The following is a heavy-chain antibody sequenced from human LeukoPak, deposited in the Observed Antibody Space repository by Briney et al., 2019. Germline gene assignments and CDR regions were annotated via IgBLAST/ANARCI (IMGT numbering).Heavy chain of an antibody. Sequence: PSETLSLTCSVSGGSISSSNYYWGWIRQPPGKGLEWIGSIYYSGSTHYNPSLKSRVTISVDTSKNQFSLKLSSVTAADTAVYHCARNSSDPCSRSAKRYNWFDPWGQGTLVTVSS. V-gene: IGHV4-39*01. J-gene: IGHJ5*02. CDR2: IYYSGST. D-gene: IGHD6-13*01. CDR1: GGSISSSNYY. CDR3: ARNSSDPCSRSAKRYNWFDP.